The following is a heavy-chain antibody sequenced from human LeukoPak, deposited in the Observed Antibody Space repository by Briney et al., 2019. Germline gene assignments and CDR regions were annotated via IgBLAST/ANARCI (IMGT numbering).Heavy chain of an antibody. V-gene: IGHV1-18*01. Sequence: EASVNVSCKASGYTFTSYGISWVRLAPGQGLEWMGWISAYNGHTNYAQKLQGRVTMTTDTSTSTAYMELRSLRSDDTAVYYCARDLTSYDSSGSYYYYYGMDVWGQGTTVTVSS. CDR2: ISAYNGHT. J-gene: IGHJ6*02. CDR1: GYTFTSYG. CDR3: ARDLTSYDSSGSYYYYYGMDV. D-gene: IGHD3-22*01.